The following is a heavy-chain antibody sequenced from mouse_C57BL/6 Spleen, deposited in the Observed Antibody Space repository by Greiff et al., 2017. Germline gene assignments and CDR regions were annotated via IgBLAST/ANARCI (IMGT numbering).Heavy chain of an antibody. CDR3: ARGDGSSDWYFDV. V-gene: IGHV5-4*03. D-gene: IGHD1-1*01. Sequence: EVKVVESGGGLVKPGGSLKLSCAASGFTFSSYAMSWVRQTPEKRLEWVATISDGGSYTYYPDNVKGRFTISRDNAKNNLYLQMSHLKSEDTAMYYCARGDGSSDWYFDVWGTGTTVTVAS. CDR2: ISDGGSYT. J-gene: IGHJ1*03. CDR1: GFTFSSYA.